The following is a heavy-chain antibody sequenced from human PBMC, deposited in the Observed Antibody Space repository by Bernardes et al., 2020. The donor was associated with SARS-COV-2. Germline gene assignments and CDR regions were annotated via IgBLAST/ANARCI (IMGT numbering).Heavy chain of an antibody. D-gene: IGHD6-19*01. CDR3: ARLRIGVTVWFDA. V-gene: IGHV4-34*12. CDR1: GGSFAVYF. CDR2: VIDTVST. Sequence: SEPLSLTCGVIGGSFAVYFWSWVRQSPKKGLEFIGSVIDTVSTNYNPSLKRRVILSAAKSKRQFSLNLSSLTAADNGLDYCARLRIGVTVWFDAWGQGILVTVSS. J-gene: IGHJ5*02.